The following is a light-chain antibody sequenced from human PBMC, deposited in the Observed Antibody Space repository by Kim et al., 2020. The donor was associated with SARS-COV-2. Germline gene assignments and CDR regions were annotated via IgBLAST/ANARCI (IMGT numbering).Light chain of an antibody. Sequence: ASVGDRVTITCRASQTIGTYLNWYQQKPGKAPQLLIYAASSLRSGVPSRFSGSGSGTDFTLTIGSLQPDDFATYYCQQSYSTPLHSFGQGTKLEI. J-gene: IGKJ2*03. CDR2: AAS. CDR3: QQSYSTPLHS. V-gene: IGKV1-39*01. CDR1: QTIGTY.